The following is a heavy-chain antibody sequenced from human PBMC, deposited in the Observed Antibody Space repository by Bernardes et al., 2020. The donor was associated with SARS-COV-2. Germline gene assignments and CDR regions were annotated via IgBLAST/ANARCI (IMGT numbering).Heavy chain of an antibody. V-gene: IGHV3-74*01. Sequence: GGSLRLSCAASGFTFNYYWMHWVRQAPGKGLVWVSSINSDGSTTNYAASVKGRFTISRDNAENTVYLQMDSLRNEDTAVYYCVRLKYSSNCLDYWGQGTLVTVSS. J-gene: IGHJ4*02. CDR2: INSDGSTT. D-gene: IGHD6-13*01. CDR3: VRLKYSSNCLDY. CDR1: GFTFNYYW.